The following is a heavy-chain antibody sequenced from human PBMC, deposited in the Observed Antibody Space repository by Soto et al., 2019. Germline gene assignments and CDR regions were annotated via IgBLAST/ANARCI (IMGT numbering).Heavy chain of an antibody. Sequence: ASVKVSCKASGYTFTSYAMHWVRQAPGQRLEWMGWINAGNGNTKYSQKLQGRVTITRDTSASTAYMELSSLRSEDTAVYYCASWSSSYLWFDPWGQGTLVTVSS. V-gene: IGHV1-3*01. CDR3: ASWSSSYLWFDP. CDR1: GYTFTSYA. CDR2: INAGNGNT. D-gene: IGHD6-6*01. J-gene: IGHJ5*02.